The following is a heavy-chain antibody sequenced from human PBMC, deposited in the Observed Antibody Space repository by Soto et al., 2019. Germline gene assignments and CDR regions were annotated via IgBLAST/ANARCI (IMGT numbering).Heavy chain of an antibody. CDR2: VHHSWGS. Sequence: QVQLQDSCPLLLKPSETLSLSCTVSGGSISSYYWSWIRQPPGKGMEWIGYVHHSWGSTYNPSLQSRVAISLDTSKSQFSLKLTSVTATDTAVYYCARQGFGALHGIVEVWGQGTTVTVSS. CDR3: ARQGFGALHGIVEV. J-gene: IGHJ6*02. D-gene: IGHD3-10*01. V-gene: IGHV4-59*08. CDR1: GGSISSYY.